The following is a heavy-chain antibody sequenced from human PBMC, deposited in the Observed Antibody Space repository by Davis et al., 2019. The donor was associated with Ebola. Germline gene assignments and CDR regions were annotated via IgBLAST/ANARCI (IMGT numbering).Heavy chain of an antibody. D-gene: IGHD3-16*02. J-gene: IGHJ4*02. CDR2: IYPGDSDT. Sequence: GESLKISCKGSGYTFTTYWIAWVRQMPGKGLEWMGNIYPGDSDTRYSPTFQGQVSISADKSASTAYLQWSSLKASDTAIYFCARLDTSSFRYWGQGTPVTVSS. CDR1: GYTFTTYW. CDR3: ARLDTSSFRY. V-gene: IGHV5-51*01.